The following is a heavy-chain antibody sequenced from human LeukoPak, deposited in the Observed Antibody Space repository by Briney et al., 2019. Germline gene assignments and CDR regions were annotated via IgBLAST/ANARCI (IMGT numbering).Heavy chain of an antibody. CDR2: INQDGREK. V-gene: IGHV3-7*02. CDR3: ATSGWSLRTPFDY. CDR1: GFTFSRYW. Sequence: GGSLRLSCKGSGFTFSRYWMSWVRQAPGKGPEWVANINQDGREKYDVDSVKGRFIISRDNAKNSLYLQMNSLRVEDTAVYYCATSGWSLRTPFDYWGQGTPVTVSS. J-gene: IGHJ4*02. D-gene: IGHD5/OR15-5a*01.